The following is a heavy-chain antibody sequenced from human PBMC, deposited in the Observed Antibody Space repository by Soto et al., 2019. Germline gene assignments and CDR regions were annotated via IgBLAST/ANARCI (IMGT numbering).Heavy chain of an antibody. V-gene: IGHV3-9*01. CDR2: ISWNSGSI. CDR3: AKDIVGITVTTGSYFDY. D-gene: IGHD4-17*01. CDR1: GFTFDDYA. J-gene: IGHJ4*02. Sequence: EVQLVESGGGLVQPGRSLRLSCAASGFTFDDYAMHWVRQAPGKGLEWVSGISWNSGSIGYADSVKGRFTISRDNAKNSLYLQINSLRAEDTALYYCAKDIVGITVTTGSYFDYWGQGTLVTVSS.